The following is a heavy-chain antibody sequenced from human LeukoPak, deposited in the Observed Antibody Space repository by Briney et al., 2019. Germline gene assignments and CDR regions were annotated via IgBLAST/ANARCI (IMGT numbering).Heavy chain of an antibody. CDR3: VRGTTVTALDGGVFDF. V-gene: IGHV3-23*01. CDR1: GFTFSSYA. Sequence: PGGSLRLSCAASGFTFSSYAMSWVRQAPGKGLEWVSAISGSGGSTYYADSVKGRFTISRDNSKNTLHLQMNNLRVADTAVYYCVRGTTVTALDGGVFDFWGQGALVTVSS. D-gene: IGHD2-21*02. CDR2: ISGSGGST. J-gene: IGHJ4*02.